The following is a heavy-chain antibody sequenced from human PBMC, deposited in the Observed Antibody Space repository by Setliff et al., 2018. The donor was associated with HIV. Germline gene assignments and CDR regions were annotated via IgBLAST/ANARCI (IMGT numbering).Heavy chain of an antibody. J-gene: IGHJ6*03. D-gene: IGHD6-13*01. CDR2: IKQDGSEK. CDR3: ARSAYSSSWSLVGYYYYMDV. Sequence: ETLSLSCAASGFTFSSYWMSWVRQAPGKGLEWVANIKQDGSEKYYVDSVKGRFTISRDNAKNSLYLQMNSLRAEDTAVCYCARSAYSSSWSLVGYYYYMDVWGKGTTVTVSS. CDR1: GFTFSSYW. V-gene: IGHV3-7*03.